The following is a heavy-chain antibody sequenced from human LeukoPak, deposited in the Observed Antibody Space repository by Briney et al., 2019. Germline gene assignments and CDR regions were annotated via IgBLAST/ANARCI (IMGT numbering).Heavy chain of an antibody. Sequence: GGSLRLSCAASGFTFSSYGLHWVRQAPGKGLEWVAVIPYDGGNKYYADSVKGRFTISRDNSKNTLYLQMNSLRAEDTAVYYCAKDQVPSIHRYFDLRGRGTLVTVSS. D-gene: IGHD2-2*01. CDR3: AKDQVPSIHRYFDL. J-gene: IGHJ2*01. V-gene: IGHV3-30*18. CDR1: GFTFSSYG. CDR2: IPYDGGNK.